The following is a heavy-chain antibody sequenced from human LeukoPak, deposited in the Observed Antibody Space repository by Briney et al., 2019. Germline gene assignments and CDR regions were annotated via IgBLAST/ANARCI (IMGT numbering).Heavy chain of an antibody. J-gene: IGHJ5*02. V-gene: IGHV3-7*05. Sequence: GGSLRLSCAASGFTFSDSWMTWVRQAPGKRLEWVANIEQDGSEKNYVDSVQGRFTISRDNAKNSLYLQMNILRAEDTAVYYCARGHGWFDPWGQGTLVTVSS. CDR3: ARGHGWFDP. CDR2: IEQDGSEK. CDR1: GFTFSDSW.